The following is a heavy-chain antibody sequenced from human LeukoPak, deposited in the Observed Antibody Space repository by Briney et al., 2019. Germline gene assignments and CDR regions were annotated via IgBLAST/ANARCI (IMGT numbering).Heavy chain of an antibody. V-gene: IGHV1-8*01. CDR3: ARELRYFDPFDY. J-gene: IGHJ4*02. CDR1: GCTFTSYD. D-gene: IGHD3-9*01. Sequence: ASVKVSCKASGCTFTSYDINWVRQATGQGLEWMGWMNPNSGNTGYAQKFQGRVTMTRNTSISAAYMELSSLRSEDTAVYYCARELRYFDPFDYWGQGTLVTVSS. CDR2: MNPNSGNT.